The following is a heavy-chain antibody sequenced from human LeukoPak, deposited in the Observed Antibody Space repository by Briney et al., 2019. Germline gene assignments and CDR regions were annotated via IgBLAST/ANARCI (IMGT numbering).Heavy chain of an antibody. CDR2: INHSGST. D-gene: IGHD3-16*02. CDR3: ARRKNDYVWGSYRNPPHFDY. V-gene: IGHV4-34*01. Sequence: SETLSLTCAVYGGSFSGYYWSWIRQPPGKGLEWIGEINHSGSTNYNPSLKSRVTISVDTSKNQFSLKLSSVTAADTAVYYCARRKNDYVWGSYRNPPHFDYWGQGTLVTVSS. J-gene: IGHJ4*02. CDR1: GGSFSGYY.